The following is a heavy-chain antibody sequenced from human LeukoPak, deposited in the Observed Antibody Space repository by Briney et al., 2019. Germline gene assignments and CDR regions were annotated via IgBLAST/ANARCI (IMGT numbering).Heavy chain of an antibody. J-gene: IGHJ4*02. CDR2: MNPNSGNT. V-gene: IGHV1-8*01. CDR3: ATSRGYSGYDSPDY. D-gene: IGHD5-12*01. CDR1: GYTFTSYD. Sequence: GASVKVSCKASGYTFTSYDINWVRQATGQGLEWMGWMNPNSGNTGYAQKFQGRVTMTRNTSISTAYMELSSLRSEDTAVYYCATSRGYSGYDSPDYWGQGTLVTVSS.